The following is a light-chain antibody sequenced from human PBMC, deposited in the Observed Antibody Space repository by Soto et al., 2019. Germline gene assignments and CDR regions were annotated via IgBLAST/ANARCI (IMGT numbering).Light chain of an antibody. CDR3: QSYDTSLGGPGV. V-gene: IGLV1-36*01. CDR1: SSNIGSYA. Sequence: QSVLAQPPSVSEAPRQRVTISCSGSSSNIGSYAVNWYQQLPGKAPKLLIYSANLLPSGVPDRFSGSKSGTSASLAITGLQAEDEADYYCQSYDTSLGGPGVFGTGTKVTVL. J-gene: IGLJ1*01. CDR2: SAN.